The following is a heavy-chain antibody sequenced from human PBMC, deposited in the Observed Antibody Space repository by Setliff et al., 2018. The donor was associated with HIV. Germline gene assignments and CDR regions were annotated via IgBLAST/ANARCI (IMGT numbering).Heavy chain of an antibody. D-gene: IGHD3-16*02. J-gene: IGHJ1*01. CDR3: ARDGGPYYDYVWGTYRPIYFQH. CDR1: GFTFSSYS. CDR2: ISSSSSYM. V-gene: IGHV3-21*01. Sequence: GGSLRLSCAASGFTFSSYSMNWVRQAPGKGLEWVSSISSSSSYMYYADSVKGRFTISRDNAKNSLYLQMNSLRAEDTAVYYCARDGGPYYDYVWGTYRPIYFQHWGQGTLVTVSS.